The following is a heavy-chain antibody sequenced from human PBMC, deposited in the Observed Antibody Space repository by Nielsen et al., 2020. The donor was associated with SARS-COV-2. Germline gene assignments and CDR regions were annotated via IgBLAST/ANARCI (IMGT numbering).Heavy chain of an antibody. CDR1: GFTFTSSA. D-gene: IGHD6-13*01. J-gene: IGHJ4*02. CDR3: ARDSSSSFSRWLSGY. Sequence: SVKVSCKASGFTFTSSAMQWVRQARGQRLEWIGWIVVGSGNTNYAQKFQERVAITRDMSTSTAYMELSSLRSEDTAVYYCARDSSSSFSRWLSGYWGQGTLVTVSS. V-gene: IGHV1-58*02. CDR2: IVVGSGNT.